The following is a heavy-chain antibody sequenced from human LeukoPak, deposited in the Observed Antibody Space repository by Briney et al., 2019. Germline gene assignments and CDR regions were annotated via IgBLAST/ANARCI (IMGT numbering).Heavy chain of an antibody. CDR1: GFTFSSYA. D-gene: IGHD6-19*01. J-gene: IGHJ4*02. Sequence: PGGSLRLSCAASGFTFSSYAMSWVRQAPGMGLEWVSAISGSGGSTYYADSVKGRFTISRDNSKTTLYLHMDSLRVEDTAVRYCAKDQTVAVAGPFDNWGQGTLVTVSS. CDR2: ISGSGGST. V-gene: IGHV3-23*01. CDR3: AKDQTVAVAGPFDN.